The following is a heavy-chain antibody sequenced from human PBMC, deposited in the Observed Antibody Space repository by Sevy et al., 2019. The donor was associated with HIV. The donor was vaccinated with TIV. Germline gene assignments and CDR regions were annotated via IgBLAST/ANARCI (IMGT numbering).Heavy chain of an antibody. V-gene: IGHV4-4*07. J-gene: IGHJ4*02. CDR1: GGSISSYY. Sequence: SETLSLTCTVSGGSISSYYWSWIRQPAGKGLEWIGRIYTSGSTNYNPSLKSRVTMSVDTSKNQFSLKLSSVTAADTAVYYCARDTQRYPFSSSPPYYFDYWGQGTLVTVSS. D-gene: IGHD6-13*01. CDR3: ARDTQRYPFSSSPPYYFDY. CDR2: IYTSGST.